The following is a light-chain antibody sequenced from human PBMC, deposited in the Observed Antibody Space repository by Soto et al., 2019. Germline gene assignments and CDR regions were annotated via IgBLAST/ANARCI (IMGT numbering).Light chain of an antibody. CDR3: QQYNSYSPWT. V-gene: IGKV1-5*03. Sequence: DIQMTQSPSTLSASVGDRVTITCRASQSISSWLAWYQQKPGKAPKLLIYKASSLESGGPSRFSGSGSGTEVTLTISSLQPDDFATYYCQQYNSYSPWTFGQGTKVEIK. CDR2: KAS. CDR1: QSISSW. J-gene: IGKJ1*01.